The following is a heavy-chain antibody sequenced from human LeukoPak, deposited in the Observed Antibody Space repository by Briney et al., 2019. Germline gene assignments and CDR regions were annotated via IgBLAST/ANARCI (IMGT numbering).Heavy chain of an antibody. CDR2: IDPKTGNT. V-gene: IGHV1-2*02. CDR3: ASEAFCASGNCYLQRVAS. D-gene: IGHD3-22*01. J-gene: IGHJ4*02. Sequence: ASVKVSCKPSGYTFNAYYMHWVRQAPEQGLEWVGWIDPKTGNTRYAQKFQGRVTITRDTPIGTVYMELSSLKSDDTAVYYCASEAFCASGNCYLQRVASWGPGTLVTVSS. CDR1: GYTFNAYY.